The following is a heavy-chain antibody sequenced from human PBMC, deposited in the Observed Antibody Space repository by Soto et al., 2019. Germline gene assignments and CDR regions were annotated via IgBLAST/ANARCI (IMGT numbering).Heavy chain of an antibody. D-gene: IGHD3-10*01. CDR1: GGSISSGGYS. J-gene: IGHJ5*02. CDR3: VQFRGHRGGFDP. V-gene: IGHV4-30-2*01. CDR2: IYHSGST. Sequence: QLQLQESGSGLVKPSQTLSLTCAVSGGSISSGGYSWSWIRQPPGKGPEWIGYIYHSGSTYYNPSLKSRVTISVDRSKNQFSLKLSSVTAADTAVYYCVQFRGHRGGFDPWGQGTLVTVSS.